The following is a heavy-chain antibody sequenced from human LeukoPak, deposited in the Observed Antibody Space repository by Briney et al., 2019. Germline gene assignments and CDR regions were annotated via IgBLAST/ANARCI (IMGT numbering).Heavy chain of an antibody. V-gene: IGHV3-64*01. D-gene: IGHD5-24*01. CDR1: GFTFSSYA. J-gene: IGHJ3*02. CDR3: ARDRDGYSFDAFDI. Sequence: GGSLRLSCAASGFTFSSYAMHWVRQAPGKGLEYVSAISSNGGSTYYANSVKGRFTISRNNSKNTLYLQMGSLRAEDMAVYYCARDRDGYSFDAFDIWGQGTMVTVSS. CDR2: ISSNGGST.